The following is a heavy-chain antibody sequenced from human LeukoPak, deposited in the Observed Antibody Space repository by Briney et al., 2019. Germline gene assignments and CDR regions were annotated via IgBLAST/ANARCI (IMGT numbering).Heavy chain of an antibody. Sequence: GGCLRLSCEASGFTFNTHWMNWGRHAPGKGLEWMANISPDGGAEVYVDSVKGRFTISRDNAKNSVYLQMNNVRAEDTGVYYCSGRSGFSSIYWGQGILVTVSS. J-gene: IGHJ4*02. D-gene: IGHD2-2*01. CDR1: GFTFNTHW. CDR3: SGRSGFSSIY. CDR2: ISPDGGAE. V-gene: IGHV3-7*01.